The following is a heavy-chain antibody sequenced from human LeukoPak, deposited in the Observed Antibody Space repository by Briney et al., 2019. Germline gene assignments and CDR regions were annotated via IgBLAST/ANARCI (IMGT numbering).Heavy chain of an antibody. J-gene: IGHJ4*02. D-gene: IGHD1-7*01. CDR2: IRYDGSNK. V-gene: IGHV3-30*02. Sequence: GGSLRLSCAASGFTFSSYGMHWVRQAPGKGLEWVAFIRYDGSNKYYADSVKGRFTISRDNSKNTLYLQMNSLRAEDTAVYYCANDQDWNYDYWGQGTLVTVSS. CDR1: GFTFSSYG. CDR3: ANDQDWNYDY.